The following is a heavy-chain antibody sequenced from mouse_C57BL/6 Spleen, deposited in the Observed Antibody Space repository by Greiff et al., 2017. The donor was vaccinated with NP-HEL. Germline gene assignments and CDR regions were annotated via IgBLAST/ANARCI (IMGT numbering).Heavy chain of an antibody. Sequence: QVQLKQSGAELARPGASVKMSCKASGYTFTSYTMHWVKQRPGQGLEWIGYINPSSGYTKYNQKFKDKATLTADKSSSTAYMQLSSLTSEDSAVYYCARSLFFTTVPDYWGQGTTLTVSS. CDR1: GYTFTSYT. J-gene: IGHJ2*01. D-gene: IGHD1-1*01. CDR3: ARSLFFTTVPDY. CDR2: INPSSGYT. V-gene: IGHV1-4*01.